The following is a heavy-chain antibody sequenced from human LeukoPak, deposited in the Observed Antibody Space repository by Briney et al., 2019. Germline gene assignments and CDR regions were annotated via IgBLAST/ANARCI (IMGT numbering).Heavy chain of an antibody. D-gene: IGHD2-15*01. Sequence: PSETLSLTCTVSGGSISSYYWSWIRQPPGKGLEWIGYIYYSGSTNYNPSLKSRVTISVDTSKNQFSLKLSSVTAADTAVYYCARHWVDAGMDVWGQGTTVTVSS. CDR3: ARHWVDAGMDV. CDR1: GGSISSYY. J-gene: IGHJ6*02. CDR2: IYYSGST. V-gene: IGHV4-59*08.